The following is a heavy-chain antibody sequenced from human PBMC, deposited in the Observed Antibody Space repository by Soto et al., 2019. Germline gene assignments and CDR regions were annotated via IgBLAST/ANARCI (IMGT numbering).Heavy chain of an antibody. V-gene: IGHV1-3*01. D-gene: IGHD5-12*01. J-gene: IGHJ5*02. Sequence: ASLKVSCKASGYTFTSYAMHWVRQAPGQRLEWMGWINAGNGNTKYSQKFQGRVTITRDTSASTAYMELSSLRSEDTAVYYCAREGYSGYDYHWFDPWGQGTLVTVSS. CDR2: INAGNGNT. CDR3: AREGYSGYDYHWFDP. CDR1: GYTFTSYA.